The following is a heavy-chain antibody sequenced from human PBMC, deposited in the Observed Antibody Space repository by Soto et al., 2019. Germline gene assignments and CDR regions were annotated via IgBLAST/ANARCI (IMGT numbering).Heavy chain of an antibody. D-gene: IGHD2-2*02. CDR1: GGSISSYY. CDR3: ERANHHVYPALVLDY. CDR2: IYYSGST. J-gene: IGHJ4*02. Sequence: SETLSLTCTVSGGSISSYYWSWIRQPPGKGLEWNGYIYYSGSTNYNPSLKSRVTISVDTSKNQFSLKLSSVTAADTAVYYCERANHHVYPALVLDYWGQGTLVTVSS. V-gene: IGHV4-59*01.